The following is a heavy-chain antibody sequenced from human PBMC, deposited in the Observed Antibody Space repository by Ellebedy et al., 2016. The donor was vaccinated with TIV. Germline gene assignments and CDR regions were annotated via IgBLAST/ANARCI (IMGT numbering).Heavy chain of an antibody. D-gene: IGHD2/OR15-2a*01. J-gene: IGHJ3*02. CDR1: ELNVSSNY. CDR3: ARETFNDVDLDLWGLFDI. V-gene: IGHV3-66*01. CDR2: IFIDSTT. Sequence: GKSLKISCAASELNVSSNYMSWVRQAPGKGLEWVSVIFIDSTTYYADSVKGRFTISRDTSENTLYIQMNSLRAEDTAVYYCARETFNDVDLDLWGLFDIWGQGTMVTVSS.